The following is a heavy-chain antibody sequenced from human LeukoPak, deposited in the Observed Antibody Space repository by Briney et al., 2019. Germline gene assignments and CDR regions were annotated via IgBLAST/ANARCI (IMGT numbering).Heavy chain of an antibody. CDR1: GFSLSTSGMC. J-gene: IGHJ4*02. D-gene: IGHD5-18*01. CDR3: ARIRVDTQEYYFDD. V-gene: IGHV2-70*11. Sequence: SGPALVKPTQTLTLTCTFSGFSLSTSGMCVSWIRQPPGKALEWLARIDWDDDKYYSTSLKTRLTVSKDTSKNQVVLTMTNMDPVDTATYYCARIRVDTQEYYFDDWGQGTLVTVSS. CDR2: IDWDDDK.